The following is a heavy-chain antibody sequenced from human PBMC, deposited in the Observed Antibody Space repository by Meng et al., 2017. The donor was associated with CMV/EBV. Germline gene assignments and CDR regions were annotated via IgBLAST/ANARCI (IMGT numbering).Heavy chain of an antibody. V-gene: IGHV4-34*01. Sequence: QVQLQQWGAGLLKPSEPLSLPCAVYGGSFSGYYWSWIRQPPGKGLEWIGEINHSGSTNYNPSLKSRVTISVDTSKNQFSLKLSSVTAADTAVYYCARGGNWFDPWGQGTLVTVSS. CDR2: INHSGST. CDR1: GGSFSGYY. J-gene: IGHJ5*02. CDR3: ARGGNWFDP.